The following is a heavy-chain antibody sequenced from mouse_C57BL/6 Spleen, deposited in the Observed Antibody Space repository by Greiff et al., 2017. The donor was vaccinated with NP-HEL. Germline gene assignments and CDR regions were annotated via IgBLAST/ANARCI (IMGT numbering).Heavy chain of an antibody. CDR1: GFSLTSYA. J-gene: IGHJ2*01. D-gene: IGHD1-1*01. CDR3: ARTYYGGSLGYFDY. V-gene: IGHV2-9-1*01. CDR2: IWTGGGT. Sequence: VQRVESGPGLVAPSQSLSITCTVSGFSLTSYAISWVRQPPGKGLEWLGVIWTGGGTNYNSALKSRLSISKDNSKSQVFLKMNSLQTDDTARYYCARTYYGGSLGYFDYWGQGTTLTVSS.